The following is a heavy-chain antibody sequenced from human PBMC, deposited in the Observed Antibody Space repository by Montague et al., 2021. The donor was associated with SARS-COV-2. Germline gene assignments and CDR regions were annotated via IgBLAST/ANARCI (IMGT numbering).Heavy chain of an antibody. CDR1: GDSISSQY. CDR3: AVGPASAWEALDH. CDR2: VTYHGTT. J-gene: IGHJ4*02. V-gene: IGHV4-59*11. D-gene: IGHD1-26*01. Sequence: SETLSLTCTVSGDSISSQYCCCMRRHPLRKGLGLSGVTYHGTTSYNPSLKGRVTVSMDTSKNQFSLKLSSVTAADTAIYYCAVGPASAWEALDHWGQGVLVTVSS.